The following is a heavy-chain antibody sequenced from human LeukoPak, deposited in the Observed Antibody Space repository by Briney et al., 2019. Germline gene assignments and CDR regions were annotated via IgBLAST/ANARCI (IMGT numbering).Heavy chain of an antibody. CDR1: GGSISSYY. J-gene: IGHJ4*02. CDR2: IYYSGST. D-gene: IGHD3-16*01. CDR3: ARVGGFVTIRGGEYYFDY. V-gene: IGHV4-59*01. Sequence: SETLSLTCTASGGSISSYYWSWIRQPPGKGLEWIGYIYYSGSTNYNPSLKSRVTISVDTPKNQFSLKLSSVTAADTAVYYCARVGGFVTIRGGEYYFDYWGQGTLVTVSS.